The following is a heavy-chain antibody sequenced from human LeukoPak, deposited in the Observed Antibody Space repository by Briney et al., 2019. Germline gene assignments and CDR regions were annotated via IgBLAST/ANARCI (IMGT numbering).Heavy chain of an antibody. D-gene: IGHD3-22*01. Sequence: GGSLRLSCAASGFTFSSYGMSWVRQAPGKGLEWVSATSGSGGSTYYADSVKGRFTISRDNSKNTLYLQMNSLRAEDTAVYYCAKDTLYDSSGYYRDWGQGTLVTVSS. J-gene: IGHJ4*02. CDR1: GFTFSSYG. CDR3: AKDTLYDSSGYYRD. V-gene: IGHV3-23*01. CDR2: TSGSGGST.